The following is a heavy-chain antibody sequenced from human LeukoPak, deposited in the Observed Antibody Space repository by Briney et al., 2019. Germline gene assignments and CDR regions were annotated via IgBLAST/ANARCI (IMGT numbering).Heavy chain of an antibody. V-gene: IGHV3-21*01. D-gene: IGHD2-2*01. J-gene: IGHJ2*01. CDR1: GFTFSSYS. Sequence: GGSLRLSCAASGFTFSSYSMNWVRQAPGKGLEWVSSISSSSSYIYYAGSVKGRFTISRDNAKNSLYLQMNSLRAEDTAVYYCARDGIVVVPAAMPLGYFDLWGRGTLVTVSS. CDR3: ARDGIVVVPAAMPLGYFDL. CDR2: ISSSSSYI.